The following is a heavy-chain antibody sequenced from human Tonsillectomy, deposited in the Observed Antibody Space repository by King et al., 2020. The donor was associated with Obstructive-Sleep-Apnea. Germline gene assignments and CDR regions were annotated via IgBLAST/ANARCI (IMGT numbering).Heavy chain of an antibody. CDR3: ARRTAPGVLSYFDY. D-gene: IGHD3-10*01. CDR1: GFTFSNYW. CDR2: IKQDGSEK. Sequence: VQLVESGGGLVQPGGSLRLSCAASGFTFSNYWMTWVRQAPGKGLEWVANIKQDGSEKNYVDSVKGRFTISRDNAKTSVYLQMNSLRADDTAVYYCARRTAPGVLSYFDYWGQGTLVTVSS. V-gene: IGHV3-7*03. J-gene: IGHJ4*02.